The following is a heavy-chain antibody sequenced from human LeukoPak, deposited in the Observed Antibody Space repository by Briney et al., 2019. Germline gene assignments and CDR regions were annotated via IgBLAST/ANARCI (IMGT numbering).Heavy chain of an antibody. CDR2: ISDSGGTT. V-gene: IGHV3-23*01. CDR1: GFTFNNYA. D-gene: IGHD3-22*01. CDR3: ARNLYYYDSSGYYGDYYYYGMDV. J-gene: IGHJ6*02. Sequence: GGSLRLSCAASGFTFNNYAMSWVRQAPGKGLEWVSGISDSGGTTYYADSVKGRFTISRDNSKNTLYLQMGSLRAEDMAVYYCARNLYYYDSSGYYGDYYYYGMDVWGQGTTVTVSS.